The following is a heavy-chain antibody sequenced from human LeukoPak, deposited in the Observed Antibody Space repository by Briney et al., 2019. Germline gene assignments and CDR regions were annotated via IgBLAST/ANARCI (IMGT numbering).Heavy chain of an antibody. D-gene: IGHD6-19*01. CDR2: ISPKSGGT. CDR1: GYTFTAYY. Sequence: ASVKVSCKASGYTFTAYYLHWVRQAPGQGLEWMGWISPKSGGTYYAQNFQGRVTMTRDTSISTAYMELNSLISDDTAVYYCARDKQWLLRTTPYYYGMDVWGQGTTVTVSS. CDR3: ARDKQWLLRTTPYYYGMDV. J-gene: IGHJ6*02. V-gene: IGHV1-2*02.